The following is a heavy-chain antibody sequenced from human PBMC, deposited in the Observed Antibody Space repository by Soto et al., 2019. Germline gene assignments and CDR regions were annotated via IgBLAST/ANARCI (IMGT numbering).Heavy chain of an antibody. D-gene: IGHD6-19*01. CDR3: ARGVAGTGLDS. V-gene: IGHV6-1*01. J-gene: IGHJ4*02. CDR2: TYYRSNWRH. Sequence: SQTLSLTCAISGDSVSSNTAAWNWIRSSPSRGLEWLGRTYYRSNWRHDYAVSVKSRITVNPDTSKNHFSLQLNSVTPDDTAVYYCARGVAGTGLDSWGQGTLVTLSS. CDR1: GDSVSSNTAA.